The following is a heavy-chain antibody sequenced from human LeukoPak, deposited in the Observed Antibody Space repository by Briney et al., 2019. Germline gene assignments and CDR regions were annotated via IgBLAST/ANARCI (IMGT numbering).Heavy chain of an antibody. CDR3: ARLTRETGVGYYYYMDV. V-gene: IGHV3-48*04. CDR2: ISSSSSTI. D-gene: IGHD7-27*01. J-gene: IGHJ6*03. CDR1: GFTFSSYA. Sequence: GGSLRLSCAASGFTFSSYAMSWVRQAPGKGLEWVSYISSSSSTIYYADSVKGRFTISRDNAKNSLYLQMNSLRAEDTAVYYCARLTRETGVGYYYYMDVWGKGTTVTVSS.